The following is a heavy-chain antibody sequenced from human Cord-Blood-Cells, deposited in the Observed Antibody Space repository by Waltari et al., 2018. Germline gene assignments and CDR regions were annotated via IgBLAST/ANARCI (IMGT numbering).Heavy chain of an antibody. D-gene: IGHD2-15*01. Sequence: EVQLVESGGGLVQPGRSLRLSFSASGFTFDDYAMHWVRQAPGKGLEWVSGISWNSGSIGYADSVKGRFTISRDNAKNSLYLQMNSLRAEDTALYYCAKGVAATEGVDYWGQGTLVTVSS. CDR1: GFTFDDYA. J-gene: IGHJ4*02. CDR3: AKGVAATEGVDY. V-gene: IGHV3-9*01. CDR2: ISWNSGSI.